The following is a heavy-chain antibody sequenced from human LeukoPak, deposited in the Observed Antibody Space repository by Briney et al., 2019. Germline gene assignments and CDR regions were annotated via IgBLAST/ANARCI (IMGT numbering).Heavy chain of an antibody. CDR3: ARDFTPEWFDIH. Sequence: GGSLRLSCVASGLAFSSYSMHWVRQAPGKGLEWVGVISYDGSDEYYTDPVKGRFTISRDNSKNTVYLQMNSLRADDTAAYYCARDFTPEWFDIHWGQGTLVTVS. CDR2: ISYDGSDE. J-gene: IGHJ4*02. D-gene: IGHD3-3*01. V-gene: IGHV3-30*04. CDR1: GLAFSSYS.